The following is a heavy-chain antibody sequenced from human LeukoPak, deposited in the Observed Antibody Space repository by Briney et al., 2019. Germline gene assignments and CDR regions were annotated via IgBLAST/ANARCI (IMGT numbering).Heavy chain of an antibody. V-gene: IGHV1-24*01. CDR3: ATGAIVFDY. D-gene: IGHD3-22*01. CDR2: VGHEDGTT. Sequence: ASVRVSCKVSGATLGKISIDWVRQAHGKGLEWMGSVGHEDGTTIHAQKFQGRFNMTVDTATDTAYMEMSSLMSEDTAIYYCATGAIVFDYWGQGTLVTVSS. J-gene: IGHJ4*02. CDR1: GATLGKIS.